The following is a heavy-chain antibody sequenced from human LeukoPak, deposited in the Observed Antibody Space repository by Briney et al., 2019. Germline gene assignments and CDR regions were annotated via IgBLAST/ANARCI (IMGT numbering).Heavy chain of an antibody. J-gene: IGHJ4*02. Sequence: GGSLRLSCVASGFTFSNYAMHWVRQAPGKGLEWVTFIRFDGSNKYYADSVKGRFTISRDNSKNTLYLQMNSLRAEDTAVYYCAKDMDLGAPSYYYDSSGYYDYWGQGTLVTVSS. CDR3: AKDMDLGAPSYYYDSSGYYDY. V-gene: IGHV3-30*02. CDR1: GFTFSNYA. D-gene: IGHD3-22*01. CDR2: IRFDGSNK.